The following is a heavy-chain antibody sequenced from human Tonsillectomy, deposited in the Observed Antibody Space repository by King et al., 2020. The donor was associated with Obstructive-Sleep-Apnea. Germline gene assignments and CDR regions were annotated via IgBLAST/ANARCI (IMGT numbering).Heavy chain of an antibody. Sequence: VQLQESGPGLVKPSETLSLTCSVSGFSISSGYFWNWIRQPPGKGLEWIGSIYVDWRTDYNPSLKSRITISEDTSKNQFSLKLTSVTAADTAVYYCATGPLDFRAEFFQHWGQGTLVTVSS. CDR3: ATGPLDFRAEFFQH. J-gene: IGHJ1*01. CDR2: IYVDWRT. V-gene: IGHV4-38-2*02. CDR1: GFSISSGYF.